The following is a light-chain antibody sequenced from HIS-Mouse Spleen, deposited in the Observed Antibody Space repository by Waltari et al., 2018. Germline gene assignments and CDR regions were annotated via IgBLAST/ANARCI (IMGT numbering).Light chain of an antibody. J-gene: IGLJ1*01. CDR3: QVWDSSSDHYV. Sequence: SYVLTQPHSASVAPGQPARITCGGNDTGLESVDWYQQKPGQAPVLVVYDDSDRPSGIPERFSGSNSGNTATLTISRVEAGDEADYYCQVWDSSSDHYVFGTGTKVTVL. V-gene: IGLV3-21*02. CDR1: DTGLES. CDR2: DDS.